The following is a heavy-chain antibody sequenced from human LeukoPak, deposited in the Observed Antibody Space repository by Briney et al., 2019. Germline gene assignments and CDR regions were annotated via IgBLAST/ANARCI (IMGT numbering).Heavy chain of an antibody. CDR1: GYTFTGYY. D-gene: IGHD5-12*01. CDR3: ARGREGGYYDAFDI. CDR2: INPNSGGT. J-gene: IGHJ3*02. V-gene: IGHV1-2*04. Sequence: ASVKVSCKASGYTFTGYYMHWVRQAPGQGLEWMGWINPNSGGTNYAQKFQGWVTMIRDTSISTAYMELSRLRSDDTAVYYCARGREGGYYDAFDIWGQGTMVTVSS.